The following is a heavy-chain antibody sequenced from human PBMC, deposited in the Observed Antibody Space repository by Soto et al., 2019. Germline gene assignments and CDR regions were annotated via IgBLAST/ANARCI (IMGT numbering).Heavy chain of an antibody. CDR3: ASSGDCSSTSCYHFDY. Sequence: GESLKTSCNGSGHSFTIYWIGLVRQMPGKGLEWMGIIYPGDSDTRYSPSFQGQVTISADKSISTAYLQWSSLKASDTAMYYCASSGDCSSTSCYHFDYWGQGTLVTVSS. J-gene: IGHJ4*02. V-gene: IGHV5-51*01. CDR1: GHSFTIYW. D-gene: IGHD2-2*01. CDR2: IYPGDSDT.